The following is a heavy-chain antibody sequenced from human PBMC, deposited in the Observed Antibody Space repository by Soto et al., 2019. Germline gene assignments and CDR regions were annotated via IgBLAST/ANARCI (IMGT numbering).Heavy chain of an antibody. CDR3: AQTYCSGGSCLSYYGMDV. D-gene: IGHD2-15*01. Sequence: ASVKVSCKASGYTFTSYGISWVRQAPGQGLEWMGWISAYNGNTNYAQKLQGRVTMTTDTSTSTAYMELRSPRSDDTAVYYCAQTYCSGGSCLSYYGMDVWGQGTTVTVSS. CDR1: GYTFTSYG. J-gene: IGHJ6*02. CDR2: ISAYNGNT. V-gene: IGHV1-18*01.